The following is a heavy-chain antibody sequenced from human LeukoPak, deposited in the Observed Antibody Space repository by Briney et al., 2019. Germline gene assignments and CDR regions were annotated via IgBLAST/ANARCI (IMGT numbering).Heavy chain of an antibody. CDR3: AKGRGIYSFSPFDY. D-gene: IGHD5-18*01. CDR2: ISGSGGST. V-gene: IGHV3-23*01. J-gene: IGHJ4*02. Sequence: PGGSLRLSCAASGFTFNSYWMTWARQAPGKGLEGVSAISGSGGSTYYADSVKGRFTISRDNSKNTLYLQMNSLRAEDTAVYYCAKGRGIYSFSPFDYWGQGTLVTVSS. CDR1: GFTFNSYW.